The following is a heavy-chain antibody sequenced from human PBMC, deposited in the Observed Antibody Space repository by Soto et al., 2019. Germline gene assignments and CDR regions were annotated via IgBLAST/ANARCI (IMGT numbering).Heavy chain of an antibody. CDR2: IYWNDDK. Sequence: ESGPTLVNPTQTLTLTCTFSGFSLSTSGVGVGWIRQPPGKALEWLALIYWNDDKRYSPSLKSRLTITKDTSKNQVVLTMTNMDPVDTATYYCAHIHQPPFGYCSGGSCHMGGFDPWGQGTLVTVSS. J-gene: IGHJ5*02. CDR1: GFSLSTSGVG. CDR3: AHIHQPPFGYCSGGSCHMGGFDP. V-gene: IGHV2-5*01. D-gene: IGHD2-15*01.